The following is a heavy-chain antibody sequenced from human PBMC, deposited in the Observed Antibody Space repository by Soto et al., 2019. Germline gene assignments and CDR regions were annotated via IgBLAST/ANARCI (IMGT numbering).Heavy chain of an antibody. CDR2: ISYDGSNK. V-gene: IGHV3-30-3*01. Sequence: QVQLVESGGGVVQPGRSLRLSCAASGFTFSSYAMHWVRQAPGKGLEWVAVISYDGSNKYYADSVKGPFTISRDNSKNTRYLQMNSLRAEDTAVYYCARDRSGTGGYYYYGMDVWGQGTTVTVSS. J-gene: IGHJ6*02. CDR1: GFTFSSYA. D-gene: IGHD6-13*01. CDR3: ARDRSGTGGYYYYGMDV.